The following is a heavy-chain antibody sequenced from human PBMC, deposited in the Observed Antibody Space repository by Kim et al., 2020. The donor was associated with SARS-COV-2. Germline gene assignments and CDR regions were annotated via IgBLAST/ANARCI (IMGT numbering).Heavy chain of an antibody. CDR2: ITGSGSST. J-gene: IGHJ1*01. D-gene: IGHD2-15*01. Sequence: GGSLRLSCAASGFTFSTYAMSWVRQAPGKGLEWVSAITGSGSSTYYADSVKGRFTISRDNSRNTLYVQMNSLRAEDTAVYYCAKEGKTDASLLAEYMQHWGQGTPVTVSS. CDR3: AKEGKTDASLLAEYMQH. CDR1: GFTFSTYA. V-gene: IGHV3-23*01.